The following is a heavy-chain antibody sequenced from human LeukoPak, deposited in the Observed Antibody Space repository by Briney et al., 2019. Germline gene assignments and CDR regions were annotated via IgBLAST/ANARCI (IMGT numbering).Heavy chain of an antibody. CDR2: ISSSSSYI. V-gene: IGHV3-21*01. J-gene: IGHJ2*01. Sequence: GRSLRLSCAASGFTFSSYSMNWVRQAPGKGLEWVSSISSSSSYIYYADSMKGRFTISRDNAKNSLYLQMNSLRAGDTAVYYCARAILGITDWYFDLWGRGTLVTVSS. D-gene: IGHD1-26*01. CDR3: ARAILGITDWYFDL. CDR1: GFTFSSYS.